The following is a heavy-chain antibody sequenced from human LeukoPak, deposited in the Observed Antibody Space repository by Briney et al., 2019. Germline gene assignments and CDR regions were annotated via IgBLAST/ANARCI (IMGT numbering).Heavy chain of an antibody. CDR2: INPSGGST. J-gene: IGHJ4*02. CDR1: GGTFSSYA. D-gene: IGHD1-26*01. CDR3: ARDEVGATGLNY. V-gene: IGHV1-46*01. Sequence: ASVTVSCTASGGTFSSYAISWVRQAPGQGLEWMGIINPSGGSTSYAQKFQGRVTMTRDTSTSTVYMELSSLRSEDTAVYYCARDEVGATGLNYWGQGTLVTVSS.